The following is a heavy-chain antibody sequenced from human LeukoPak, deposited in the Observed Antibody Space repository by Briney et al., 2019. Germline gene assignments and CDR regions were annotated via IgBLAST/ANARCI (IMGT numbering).Heavy chain of an antibody. J-gene: IGHJ4*02. Sequence: RASVKVSCKASGYTFTSYGISWVRQAPGQGLEWMGWISAYNGNTNYAQKLQGRVTMTTDTSTSTAYMELRSLRSDDTAVYYCARERTYTGYSSGWYFDYWGQGTLVTVSS. CDR2: ISAYNGNT. V-gene: IGHV1-18*01. CDR1: GYTFTSYG. CDR3: ARERTYTGYSSGWYFDY. D-gene: IGHD6-19*01.